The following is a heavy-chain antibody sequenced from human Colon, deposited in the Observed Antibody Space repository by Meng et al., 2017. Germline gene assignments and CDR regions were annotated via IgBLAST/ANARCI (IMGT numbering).Heavy chain of an antibody. J-gene: IGHJ4*02. CDR1: GFSFSTYG. Sequence: QGRLVGVGGGVVQPGRSLLVSCAASGFSFSTYGMHWVRQAPGKGLEWLAVIWYDGSNKYYADSVKGRFTVSRDNPKNTVYLQMNSLRAEDTAVYYCARDDGVNSAVYWGQGTLVTVSS. CDR3: ARDDGVNSAVY. D-gene: IGHD4-23*01. CDR2: IWYDGSNK. V-gene: IGHV3-33*01.